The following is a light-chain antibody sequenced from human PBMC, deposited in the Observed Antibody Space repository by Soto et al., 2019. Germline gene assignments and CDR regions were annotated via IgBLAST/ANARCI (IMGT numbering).Light chain of an antibody. Sequence: EIVMTQSPATLSVSPGDRATLSCRASQSVSSNLAWYQQKPGQAPRIIIYGASTRATGIPARFSGSGSGTACTLTISSLQSEDVAVYYCQQYNNWPRTFGQGTKVDIK. CDR3: QQYNNWPRT. CDR1: QSVSSN. V-gene: IGKV3-15*01. CDR2: GAS. J-gene: IGKJ1*01.